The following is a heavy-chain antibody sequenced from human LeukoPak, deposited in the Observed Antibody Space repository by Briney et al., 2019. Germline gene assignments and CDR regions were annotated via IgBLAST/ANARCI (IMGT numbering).Heavy chain of an antibody. D-gene: IGHD6-13*01. Sequence: GGSLRLSCAASGFTFSSYSMNWVRQAPGKGLEWVSSISSSSSYIYYADSVKGRFTISRDNAKNSLYLQMNSLRAEDTAVYYCARAPAIAAPTHWGQGTLVTVSS. CDR1: GFTFSSYS. J-gene: IGHJ4*02. V-gene: IGHV3-21*01. CDR2: ISSSSSYI. CDR3: ARAPAIAAPTH.